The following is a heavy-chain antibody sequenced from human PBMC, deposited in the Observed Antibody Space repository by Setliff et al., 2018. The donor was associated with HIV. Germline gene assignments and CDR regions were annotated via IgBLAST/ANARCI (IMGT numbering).Heavy chain of an antibody. V-gene: IGHV1-46*01. CDR3: ARGTTATDYYYYMDV. J-gene: IGHJ6*03. Sequence: ASVKVSCKASGYTFTRYFMHCVRQAPGQGLEWLGMINPSGGSTWYAQKFQGRVTMTGDTSTNTLYMELSSLRSEDTAVYFCARGTTATDYYYYMDVWGKGTSVTVSS. CDR1: GYTFTRYF. D-gene: IGHD4-17*01. CDR2: INPSGGST.